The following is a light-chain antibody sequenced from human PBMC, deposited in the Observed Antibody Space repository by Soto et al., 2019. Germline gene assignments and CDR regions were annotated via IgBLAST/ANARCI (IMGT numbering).Light chain of an antibody. CDR2: GAS. Sequence: EIVMTQSPATLSVSPGGRATLSCRASQSVSSNLAWYQQKPGQAPRLLIYGASTRATGIPARFSGSGSGTDFTLTISSLQSEDLAVYYCHQYNNWRTFGQGTKVDI. J-gene: IGKJ1*01. V-gene: IGKV3-15*01. CDR1: QSVSSN. CDR3: HQYNNWRT.